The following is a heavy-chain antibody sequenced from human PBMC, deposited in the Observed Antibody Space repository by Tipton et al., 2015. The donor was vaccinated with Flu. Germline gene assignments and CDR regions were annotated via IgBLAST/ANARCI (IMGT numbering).Heavy chain of an antibody. Sequence: TLSLTCTVSGGSISGGNYYWSWIRQPAGEGLELIGRIYTTGSTEYSPSLKRRATISIDTSNNQFSLELTSVTAADTAMYYCVRSGEHTSPYVDFFQQWGQGTLVTVSS. CDR1: GGSISGGNYY. D-gene: IGHD3-9*01. CDR2: IYTTGST. CDR3: VRSGEHTSPYVDFFQQ. V-gene: IGHV4-61*02. J-gene: IGHJ1*01.